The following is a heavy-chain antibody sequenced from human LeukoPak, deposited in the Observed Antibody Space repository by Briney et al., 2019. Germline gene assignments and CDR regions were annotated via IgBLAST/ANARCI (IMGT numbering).Heavy chain of an antibody. J-gene: IGHJ4*02. V-gene: IGHV3-21*01. D-gene: IGHD3-22*01. CDR2: ITSSSRYI. CDR3: ARHVVAVGFDY. Sequence: GGSLRLSCADSGFCFSSYWMNWVGQAPGKGLEWVSSITSSSRYISYADSVKGRFTISRDNAKNSLYLQMNSLRAEDTAVYYCARHVVAVGFDYWGQGTLVTVSS. CDR1: GFCFSSYW.